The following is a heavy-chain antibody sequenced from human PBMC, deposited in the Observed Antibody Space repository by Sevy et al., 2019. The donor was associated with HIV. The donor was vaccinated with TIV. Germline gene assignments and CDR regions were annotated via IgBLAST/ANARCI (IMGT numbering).Heavy chain of an antibody. V-gene: IGHV3-53*01. J-gene: IGHJ3*02. CDR3: ATTYYYHSSGYYLDAFDI. CDR2: IYSGGST. CDR1: GFTVSSNY. Sequence: GGSLRLSCAASGFTVSSNYMSWVRQAPGKGLEWVSVIYSGGSTYYADSVKGRFTISRDNSKNTLYLQMNSLRAEDTAVYYCATTYYYHSSGYYLDAFDIWGQGTMVTVSS. D-gene: IGHD3-22*01.